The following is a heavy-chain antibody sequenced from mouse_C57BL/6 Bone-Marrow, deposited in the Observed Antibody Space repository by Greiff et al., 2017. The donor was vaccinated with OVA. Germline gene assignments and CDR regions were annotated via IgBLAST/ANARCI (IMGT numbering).Heavy chain of an antibody. D-gene: IGHD1-1*01. J-gene: IGHJ2*01. CDR1: GYAFSSSW. Sequence: VKLMESGPELVKPGASVKISCKASGYAFSSSWMNWVKQRPGQGLEWIGRIYPGDGDTNYNGKFKGKATLTADKSSSTAYMQLSSLTSEDSAVYFCLITTVDYWGQGTTLTVSS. CDR3: LITTVDY. V-gene: IGHV1-82*01. CDR2: IYPGDGDT.